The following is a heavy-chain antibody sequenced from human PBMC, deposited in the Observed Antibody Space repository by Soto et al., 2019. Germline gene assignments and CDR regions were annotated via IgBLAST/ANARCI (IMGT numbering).Heavy chain of an antibody. J-gene: IGHJ4*02. Sequence: GASVKVSCKASGYTFTSYAMHWVRQAPGQRLEWMGWINAGNGTTKYSQKFQGRVTITRDTSASTAYMELSSLRSEDTAVYYCAREMERYDGRIPTAPLDYWGQGTLVTVSS. D-gene: IGHD1-1*01. CDR1: GYTFTSYA. CDR3: AREMERYDGRIPTAPLDY. V-gene: IGHV1-3*01. CDR2: INAGNGTT.